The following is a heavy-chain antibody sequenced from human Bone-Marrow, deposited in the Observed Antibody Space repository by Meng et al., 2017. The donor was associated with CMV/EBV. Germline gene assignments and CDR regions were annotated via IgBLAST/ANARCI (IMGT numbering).Heavy chain of an antibody. Sequence: YNFSSYVRSCGRRDAGKGLEWMEWNSAYNGKTNYAQNGKSKVTKTTDTCTSTAYMELRSLRSDDTAVYYCARVIRNYYDSSGYYLDYWGQGTLVTVSS. V-gene: IGHV1-18*01. J-gene: IGHJ4*02. CDR3: ARVIRNYYDSSGYYLDY. CDR1: YNFSSYV. D-gene: IGHD3-22*01. CDR2: NSAYNGKT.